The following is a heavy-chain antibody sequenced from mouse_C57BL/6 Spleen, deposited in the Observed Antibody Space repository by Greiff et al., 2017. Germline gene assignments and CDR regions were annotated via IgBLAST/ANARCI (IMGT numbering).Heavy chain of an antibody. V-gene: IGHV1-20*01. CDR3: ARGNYGYDAY. Sequence: EVKLEESGPELVKPGDSVKISCKASGYSFTGYFMNWVMQSHGKSLEWIGRINPYNGDTFYNQKFKGKATLTVDKSSSTAHMELRSLTSEDSAVYYCARGNYGYDAYWGQGTLVTVSA. J-gene: IGHJ3*01. CDR2: INPYNGDT. CDR1: GYSFTGYF. D-gene: IGHD2-2*01.